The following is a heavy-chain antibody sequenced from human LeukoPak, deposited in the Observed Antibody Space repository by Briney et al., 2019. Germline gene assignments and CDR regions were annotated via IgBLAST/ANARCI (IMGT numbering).Heavy chain of an antibody. Sequence: SETLSLTCAVYGGSFSGYYWSWIRQPPGKGLEWIGEINHSGSTNYNPSLKSRVTISVDTSKNQFSLKLSAVTAADTAVYYCARLSGYDWESSYDYWGQGTLVTVSS. J-gene: IGHJ4*02. CDR2: INHSGST. CDR3: ARLSGYDWESSYDY. CDR1: GGSFSGYY. V-gene: IGHV4-34*01. D-gene: IGHD5-12*01.